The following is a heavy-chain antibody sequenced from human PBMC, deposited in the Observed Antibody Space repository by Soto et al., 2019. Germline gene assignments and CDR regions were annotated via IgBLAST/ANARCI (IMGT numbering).Heavy chain of an antibody. D-gene: IGHD5-18*01. Sequence: VRLVESGGALIQPGGSLRLSCAASGFNVSNNYMNWVRQAPGKGLEWVSVIYSGGSTYYADSVKGRFTISRDNSKNILYLQMNSLRAEDTAVYYCAREQRGYGPWGQGTLVTVSS. CDR3: AREQRGYGP. V-gene: IGHV3-53*01. CDR1: GFNVSNNY. CDR2: IYSGGST. J-gene: IGHJ5*02.